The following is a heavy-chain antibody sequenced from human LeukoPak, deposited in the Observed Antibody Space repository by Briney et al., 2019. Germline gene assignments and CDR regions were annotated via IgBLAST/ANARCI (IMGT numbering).Heavy chain of an antibody. D-gene: IGHD3-22*01. CDR3: ARREYHDSSGYYYGGGYYYYGMDV. Sequence: GASVKVSCKGSGYSFTSYWIGWVRQMPGNGLEWMGIIYPGDSDTRYTPSFQGQVTISADKSISTAYLQWSSLKAPDTAMYYCARREYHDSSGYYYGGGYYYYGMDVWGQGTTVTVSS. CDR2: IYPGDSDT. V-gene: IGHV5-51*01. J-gene: IGHJ6*02. CDR1: GYSFTSYW.